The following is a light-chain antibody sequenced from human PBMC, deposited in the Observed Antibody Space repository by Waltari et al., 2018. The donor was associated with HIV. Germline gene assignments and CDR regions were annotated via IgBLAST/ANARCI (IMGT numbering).Light chain of an antibody. CDR2: RAT. CDR3: AVLDDTLGGGV. Sequence: QSVLTQPPSASGTPGQKVTIPCSGGTANIGANFVFWFQQFPGTAPELLISRATRRHSGVPARFSCSKSGISASLTISGLRSDDEAHYFCAVLDDTLGGGVFGGGTKLTFL. V-gene: IGLV1-47*01. J-gene: IGLJ2*01. CDR1: TANIGANF.